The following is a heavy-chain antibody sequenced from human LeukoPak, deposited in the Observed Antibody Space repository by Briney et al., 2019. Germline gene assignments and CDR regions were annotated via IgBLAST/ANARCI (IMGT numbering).Heavy chain of an antibody. J-gene: IGHJ4*02. Sequence: GGSLRLSCAASGFTFSSYWMSWVRQAPGKGLEWVANIKQDGSEKYYVDSVKGRFTISRDNAKNSLYLQMNSLRAEDTAVYYCARSDGYNLGYFDYWGQGTLVTVSS. CDR2: IKQDGSEK. D-gene: IGHD5-24*01. V-gene: IGHV3-7*01. CDR1: GFTFSSYW. CDR3: ARSDGYNLGYFDY.